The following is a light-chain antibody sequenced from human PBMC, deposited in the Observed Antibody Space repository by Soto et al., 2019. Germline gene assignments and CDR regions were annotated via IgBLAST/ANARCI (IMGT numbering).Light chain of an antibody. CDR1: QSLLHSNGYNY. Sequence: DIVMTQSPLSLPVTPGEPASISCRSSQSLLHSNGYNYLDWYLQKPGQSPQLLIYLGSNRSSGVTDRFSGSGSGTDFTLKISRVEAEDVGGYYCMQALQTPTFGGGTKVEIK. CDR2: LGS. J-gene: IGKJ4*01. CDR3: MQALQTPT. V-gene: IGKV2-28*01.